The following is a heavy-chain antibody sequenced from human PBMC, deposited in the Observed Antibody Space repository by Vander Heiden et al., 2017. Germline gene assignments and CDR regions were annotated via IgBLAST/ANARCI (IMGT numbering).Heavy chain of an antibody. Sequence: EVQLVESGGGLVQPGGSLRLSCAASGFTFSSYWMSWVRQAPGKELEWVANIKQDGSEKYYVDSVKGRFTISRDNAKNSLYLQMNSLRAEDTAVYYCARDPRYYDFWSGYLDWYFDLWGRGTLVTVSS. D-gene: IGHD3-3*01. CDR3: ARDPRYYDFWSGYLDWYFDL. V-gene: IGHV3-7*01. CDR2: IKQDGSEK. J-gene: IGHJ2*01. CDR1: GFTFSSYW.